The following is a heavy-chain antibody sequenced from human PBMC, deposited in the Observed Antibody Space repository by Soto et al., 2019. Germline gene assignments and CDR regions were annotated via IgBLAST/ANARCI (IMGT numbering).Heavy chain of an antibody. CDR3: ARVYSSKGNWFDP. V-gene: IGHV4-31*03. Sequence: SLTCTVSGGSISSGGYYWSWIRQHPGKGLEWIGYIYYSGSTYYNPSLKSRVTISVDTSKNQFSLKLSSVTAADTAVYYCARVYSSKGNWFDPWGQGTLVTVSS. CDR1: GGSISSGGYY. D-gene: IGHD6-19*01. CDR2: IYYSGST. J-gene: IGHJ5*02.